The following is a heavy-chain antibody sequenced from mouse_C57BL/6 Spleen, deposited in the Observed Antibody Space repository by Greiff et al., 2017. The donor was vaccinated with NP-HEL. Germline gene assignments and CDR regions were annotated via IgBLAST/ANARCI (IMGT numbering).Heavy chain of an antibody. Sequence: EVKLEESGEGLVKPGGSLKLSCAASGFTFSSYAMSWVRQTPEKRLEWVAYISSGGDYIYYADTVKGRFTISRDNARNTLYLQMSSLKSEDTAMYYCTRAFYDYDGAWFAYWGQGTLVTVSA. J-gene: IGHJ3*01. CDR1: GFTFSSYA. CDR3: TRAFYDYDGAWFAY. D-gene: IGHD2-4*01. CDR2: ISSGGDYI. V-gene: IGHV5-9-1*02.